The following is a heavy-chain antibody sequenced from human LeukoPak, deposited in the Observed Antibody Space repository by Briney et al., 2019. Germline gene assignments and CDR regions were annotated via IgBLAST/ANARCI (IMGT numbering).Heavy chain of an antibody. J-gene: IGHJ4*02. Sequence: PGGSLRLSCAASGFTFSSYSMNWVRQAPGKGLEWVSFISSISSYIYYADSVKGRFTISRDNAKNSLYLQMNSLRAEDTAVYYCAKDGIFFHYYDSSGYSHLDSWGQGTLVTISS. V-gene: IGHV3-21*01. CDR2: ISSISSYI. CDR3: AKDGIFFHYYDSSGYSHLDS. D-gene: IGHD3-22*01. CDR1: GFTFSSYS.